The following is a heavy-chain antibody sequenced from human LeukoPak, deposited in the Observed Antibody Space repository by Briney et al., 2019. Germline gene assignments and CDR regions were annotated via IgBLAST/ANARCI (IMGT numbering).Heavy chain of an antibody. CDR1: GYTFSGHY. J-gene: IGHJ4*02. Sequence: ASGKVSCKAAGYTFSGHYMHWVRQAPGQGLEWMGWINPNGDDTNYAQKFQGRVTMTRDTSISTAYMELNRLRADDTALYYCATDPPNPGIYYDYWGQGTLVTVSS. V-gene: IGHV1-2*02. CDR2: INPNGDDT. CDR3: ATDPPNPGIYYDY. D-gene: IGHD3-10*01.